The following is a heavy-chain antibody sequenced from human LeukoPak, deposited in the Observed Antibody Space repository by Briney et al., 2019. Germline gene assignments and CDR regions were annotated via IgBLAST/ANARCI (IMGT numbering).Heavy chain of an antibody. Sequence: GRSLRLSCAASGFTFDDYAMHWVRQAPGKGLEWVAAISWNGGRIGYADSVKGRFTISRDNAENSLSLQMNSLRAEDTALYYCAKDLQIQWVGELPGLYYFMDVWGQGTTVTVSS. CDR1: GFTFDDYA. D-gene: IGHD3-10*01. CDR3: AKDLQIQWVGELPGLYYFMDV. CDR2: ISWNGGRI. J-gene: IGHJ6*02. V-gene: IGHV3-9*01.